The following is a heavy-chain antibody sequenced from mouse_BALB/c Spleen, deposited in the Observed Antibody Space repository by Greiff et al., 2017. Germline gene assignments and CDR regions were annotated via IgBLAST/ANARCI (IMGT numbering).Heavy chain of an antibody. V-gene: IGHV1-54*03. CDR3: ARGPYGNYGYFDY. J-gene: IGHJ2*01. CDR2: INPGSGGT. Sequence: VQLQQSGAELVRPGTSVKVSCKASGYAFTNYLIEWVKQRPGQGLEWIGVINPGSGGTNYNEKFKGKATLTADKSSSTAYMQLSSLTSDDSAVYFCARGPYGNYGYFDYWGQGTTLTVSS. CDR1: GYAFTNYL. D-gene: IGHD2-1*01.